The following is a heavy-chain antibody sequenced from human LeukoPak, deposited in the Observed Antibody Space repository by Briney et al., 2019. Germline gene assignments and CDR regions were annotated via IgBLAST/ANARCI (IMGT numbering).Heavy chain of an antibody. CDR1: GFTVSSNY. Sequence: GGSLRLSCAASGFTVSSNYMSWVRQAPGKGLEWASVIYSGGSTYYADSVKGRFTISRDNSKNTLYLQMNSLRAEDTAVYYCARESATVTTGGLDPWGQGTLVTVSS. CDR2: IYSGGST. V-gene: IGHV3-66*01. D-gene: IGHD4-17*01. CDR3: ARESATVTTGGLDP. J-gene: IGHJ5*02.